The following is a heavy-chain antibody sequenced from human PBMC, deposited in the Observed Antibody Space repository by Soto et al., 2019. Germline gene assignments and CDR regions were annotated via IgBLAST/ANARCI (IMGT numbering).Heavy chain of an antibody. CDR2: IISDGRST. CDR3: ARDSYTYYDFWSGYLASLDYYYYYGMDV. D-gene: IGHD3-3*01. CDR1: GFTFSSYW. Sequence: GGSLRLSCPASGFTFSSYWMHWVRQAPGKGLVWVSRIISDGRSTRYADSVKGRFSITRDNAKNTLYLQMNSLRAEDTAVYYCARDSYTYYDFWSGYLASLDYYYYYGMDVWGQGTTVTVSS. J-gene: IGHJ6*02. V-gene: IGHV3-74*01.